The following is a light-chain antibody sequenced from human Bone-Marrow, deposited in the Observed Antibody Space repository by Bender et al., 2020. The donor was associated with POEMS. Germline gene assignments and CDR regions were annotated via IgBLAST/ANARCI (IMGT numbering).Light chain of an antibody. V-gene: IGLV2-23*01. CDR1: SSDIATFNL. CDR2: EDN. J-gene: IGLJ2*01. Sequence: QSALTQPASVSGSPGQSVTLSCTGTSSDIATFNLVSWYQHLPGRAPKLIIYEDNKRAPARSTGFSGSKSGDPASLAISGHQAEDEAGYYCLSFEGPLIFGGGTKLTVL. CDR3: LSFEGPLI.